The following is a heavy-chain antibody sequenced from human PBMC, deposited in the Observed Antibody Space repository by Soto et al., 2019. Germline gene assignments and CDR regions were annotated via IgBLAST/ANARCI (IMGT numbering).Heavy chain of an antibody. D-gene: IGHD3-10*01. V-gene: IGHV3-23*01. CDR2: ISGSGGSK. J-gene: IGHJ4*02. CDR1: GFTFSSYA. Sequence: EVQLLESGGGLVQPGGSLRLSCAASGFTFSSYAMSWVRQAPGKGLEWVSAISGSGGSKFYSDSVKGRFTISRDTSKNTLYLEMNSLRAEDTAVYYCAKSPPANYYGSGSYADWGQGTLVTVSS. CDR3: AKSPPANYYGSGSYAD.